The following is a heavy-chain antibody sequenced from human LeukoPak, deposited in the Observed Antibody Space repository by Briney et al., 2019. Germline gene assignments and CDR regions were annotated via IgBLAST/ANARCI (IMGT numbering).Heavy chain of an antibody. Sequence: PSETLSLTCRVSGASIYTYFWSWIRQPPGKGLEWIGNIYRSGTINYNPSLKSRVTISIDTSKNQFSLRWSSVTDADTALYYCATHSSSWRTDAFDIWGQGAMVTVSS. CDR2: IYRSGTI. J-gene: IGHJ3*02. V-gene: IGHV4-4*09. CDR3: ATHSSSWRTDAFDI. CDR1: GASIYTYF. D-gene: IGHD6-13*01.